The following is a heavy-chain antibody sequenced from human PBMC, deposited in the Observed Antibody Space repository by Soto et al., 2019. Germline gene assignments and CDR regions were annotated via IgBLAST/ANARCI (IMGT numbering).Heavy chain of an antibody. J-gene: IGHJ5*02. D-gene: IGHD3-22*01. CDR1: GGSFSGYY. CDR2: INHSGST. Sequence: TLSLTCAVYGGSFSGYYWSWIRQPPGKGLEWIGEINHSGSTTYNPSLKSRVTISVDTSKNQFSLKLSSVTAADTAVYYCARVLDYYDSSGNRLNWFDPWGQGTLVTVSS. CDR3: ARVLDYYDSSGNRLNWFDP. V-gene: IGHV4-34*01.